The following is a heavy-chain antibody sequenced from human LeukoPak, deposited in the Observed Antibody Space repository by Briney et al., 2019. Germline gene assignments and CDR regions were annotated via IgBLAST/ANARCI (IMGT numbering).Heavy chain of an antibody. J-gene: IGHJ3*02. V-gene: IGHV3-53*01. CDR3: ARGRSSGYVDAFDI. CDR1: GFSFNNYA. D-gene: IGHD3-22*01. Sequence: GGSLRLSCSASGFSFNNYAMSWIRQAPGKGLEWVSLILSDSSTYYADSVKGRFTISRDISKNTLYLQVNSLRAEDTAVYYCARGRSSGYVDAFDIWGQGTMVTVSS. CDR2: ILSDSST.